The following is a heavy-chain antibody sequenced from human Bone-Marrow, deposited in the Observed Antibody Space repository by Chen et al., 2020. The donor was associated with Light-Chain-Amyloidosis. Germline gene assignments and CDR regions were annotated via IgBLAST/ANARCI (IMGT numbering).Heavy chain of an antibody. V-gene: IGHV3-23*04. CDR2: ISGSGGSR. Sequence: EVQLVESGGGLLQRGGALRLSCAASGFAVSSYAMSWVRQAPGKGLEGVSTISGSGGSRSYGDSVKGRLTISRDNSKNALFLQMNSLRAEDTAVYYCAKDISYDDILPGYPADAFDIWGQGTMVTVSS. J-gene: IGHJ3*02. D-gene: IGHD3-9*01. CDR3: AKDISYDDILPGYPADAFDI. CDR1: GFAVSSYA.